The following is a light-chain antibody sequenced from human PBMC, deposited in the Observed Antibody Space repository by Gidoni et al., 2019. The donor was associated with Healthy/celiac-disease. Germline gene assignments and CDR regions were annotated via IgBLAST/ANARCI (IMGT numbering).Light chain of an antibody. V-gene: IGKV1-27*01. Sequence: DIQMTQSPSSLSASVGDRVTITCRASQGISNYLAWYQQEPGTVPKLLIYTASTLQSGVPSRFSGSGSGTDFTLTISSLQPEDVATYYCQKYNSAPYTVGQGTKLEIK. CDR2: TAS. CDR1: QGISNY. J-gene: IGKJ2*01. CDR3: QKYNSAPYT.